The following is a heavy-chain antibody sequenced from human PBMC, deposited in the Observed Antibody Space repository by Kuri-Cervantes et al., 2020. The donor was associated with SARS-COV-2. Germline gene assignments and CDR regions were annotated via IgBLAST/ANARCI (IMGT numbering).Heavy chain of an antibody. CDR2: ISSSSSYI. Sequence: GESLKISCAASGFTFSSYSMNWVRQAPGKGLEWVSSISSSSSYIYYADSVKGRFTISRDNAKNSLYLRMNSLRAEDTAVYYCARTFMGYYYYMDVWGKGTTVTVSS. CDR3: ARTFMGYYYYMDV. J-gene: IGHJ6*03. CDR1: GFTFSSYS. V-gene: IGHV3-21*01. D-gene: IGHD3-3*02.